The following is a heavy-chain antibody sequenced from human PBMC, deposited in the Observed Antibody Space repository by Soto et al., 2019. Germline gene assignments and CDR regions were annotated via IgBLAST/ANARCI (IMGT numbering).Heavy chain of an antibody. D-gene: IGHD4-17*01. Sequence: PSETLSLSCTVSGGSISSSSYYWGWIRQPPGKGLEWIGSIYYSGSTYYNPSLKSRVTISVDTSKNQFSLKLSSVTAADTAVYYCARAFPTVVKVDYWGHGTLVTVSS. J-gene: IGHJ4*01. CDR2: IYYSGST. CDR1: GGSISSSSYY. CDR3: ARAFPTVVKVDY. V-gene: IGHV4-39*01.